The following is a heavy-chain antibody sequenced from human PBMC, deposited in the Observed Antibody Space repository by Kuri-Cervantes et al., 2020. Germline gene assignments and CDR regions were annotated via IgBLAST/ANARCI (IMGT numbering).Heavy chain of an antibody. CDR3: ARAGNPAGQYYFDS. CDR1: GGSISTYY. D-gene: IGHD1-14*01. CDR2: IHYSGST. J-gene: IGHJ4*02. V-gene: IGHV4-59*01. Sequence: ESLKISCTVSGGSISTYYWSWIRQPPGKGLEWIGYIHYSGSTIYNPSLKSRVTISVDTSKNQFSLRLSSVTAADTAVYYCARAGNPAGQYYFDSWGQGTLVTVSS.